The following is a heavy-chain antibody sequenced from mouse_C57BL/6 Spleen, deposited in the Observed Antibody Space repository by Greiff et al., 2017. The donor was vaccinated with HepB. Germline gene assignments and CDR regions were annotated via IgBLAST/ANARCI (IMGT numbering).Heavy chain of an antibody. CDR1: GFNIKDDY. CDR2: IDPENGDT. D-gene: IGHD1-1*01. CDR3: TRGGHYGSSYDWYFDV. Sequence: VQLQQSGAELVRPGASVKLSCTASGFNIKDDYMHWVKQRPEQGLEWIGWIDPENGDTEYASKFQGKATITADTSSNTAYLQLSSMTSEDTAVYYCTRGGHYGSSYDWYFDVWGTGTTVTVSS. J-gene: IGHJ1*03. V-gene: IGHV14-4*01.